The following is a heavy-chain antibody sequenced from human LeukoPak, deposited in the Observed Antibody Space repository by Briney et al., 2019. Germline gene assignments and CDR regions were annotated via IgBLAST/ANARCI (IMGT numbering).Heavy chain of an antibody. CDR3: ARGQYYYDSSGYPVDY. D-gene: IGHD3-22*01. J-gene: IGHJ4*02. CDR1: GFTFSSYG. Sequence: GGSLRLSCAASGFTFSSYGMHWVRQAPGKGLEWVAVIWYDGSNKYYADSVKGRFTISRDNSKNTLYLQMNSLRAEDTAVYYCARGQYYYDSSGYPVDYWGQGTLVTVSS. CDR2: IWYDGSNK. V-gene: IGHV3-33*01.